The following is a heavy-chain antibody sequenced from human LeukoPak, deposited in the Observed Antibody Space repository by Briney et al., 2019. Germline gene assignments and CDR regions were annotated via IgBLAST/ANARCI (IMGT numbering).Heavy chain of an antibody. CDR1: GFTFSSYA. V-gene: IGHV3-30-3*01. Sequence: GRSLRLSCAASGFTFSSYAMHWVRQAPGKGLEWVAVISYDGSNKYYADSVKGRFTISRDNSKNTLYLQMNSLRAEDTAVYYCARDLYCSSTSCYRGFDYWGQGTLVTVSS. CDR2: ISYDGSNK. CDR3: ARDLYCSSTSCYRGFDY. D-gene: IGHD2-2*02. J-gene: IGHJ4*02.